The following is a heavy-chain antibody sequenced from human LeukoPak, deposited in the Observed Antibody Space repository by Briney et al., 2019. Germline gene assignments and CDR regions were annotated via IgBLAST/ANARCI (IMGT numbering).Heavy chain of an antibody. CDR2: ISYDGSNK. CDR3: AKDRIRMVRGVTHYYYYGMDV. V-gene: IGHV3-30*18. Sequence: GRSLRLSCAASGFTFSSYGMHWVRQAPGKGLEWVAVISYDGSNKYYADSVKGRFTISRDNSKNTLYLQMNSLRAEDTAVYYCAKDRIRMVRGVTHYYYYGMDVWGKGTTVTVSS. J-gene: IGHJ6*04. CDR1: GFTFSSYG. D-gene: IGHD3-10*01.